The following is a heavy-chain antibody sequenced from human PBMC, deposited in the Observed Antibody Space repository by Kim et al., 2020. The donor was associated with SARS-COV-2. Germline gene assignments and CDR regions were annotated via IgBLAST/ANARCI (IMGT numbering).Heavy chain of an antibody. CDR1: GGSISSLSW. D-gene: IGHD3-16*01. J-gene: IGHJ5*02. CDR3: AGCSADMMSMMWGRGGWFDP. Sequence: SETLSLTCAVSGGSISSLSWWSWVRQAPGKGLQWIGEISHRGSPNYHPSLKSRMTISIDNSKNQFSLKLTSVTAADTAIYFCAGCSADMMSMMWGRGGWFDPWGQGTLVTVSS. CDR2: ISHRGSP. V-gene: IGHV4-4*02.